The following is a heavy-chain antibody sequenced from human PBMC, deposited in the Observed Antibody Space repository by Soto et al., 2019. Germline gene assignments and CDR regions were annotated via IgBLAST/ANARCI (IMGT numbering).Heavy chain of an antibody. CDR3: ARVPSFSSPEDWYFDL. V-gene: IGHV1-69*06. Sequence: GASVKVSCKASGGTFSSYAISWVRQAPGQGLEWMGGIIPIFGTANYAQKFQGRVTITADKSTSTAYMELSSLRSEDTAVYYCARVPSFSSPEDWYFDLWGRGTLVTVSS. D-gene: IGHD6-13*01. CDR2: IIPIFGTA. J-gene: IGHJ2*01. CDR1: GGTFSSYA.